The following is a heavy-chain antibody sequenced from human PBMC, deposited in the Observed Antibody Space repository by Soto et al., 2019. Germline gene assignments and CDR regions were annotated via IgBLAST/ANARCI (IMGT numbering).Heavy chain of an antibody. Sequence: QVQLAESGGGVVQPGRSLRLSCATSGFVSNDYAIHWVRQAPGKGLAWLASISYDGSKKYYAESVKGRFTISRDNSKNTLSLQLNSMGAEDTAVYYCSRGIKGGLDAWGPGTLVTVSS. CDR2: ISYDGSKK. CDR1: GFVSNDYA. D-gene: IGHD2-21*01. CDR3: SRGIKGGLDA. J-gene: IGHJ5*02. V-gene: IGHV3-30*04.